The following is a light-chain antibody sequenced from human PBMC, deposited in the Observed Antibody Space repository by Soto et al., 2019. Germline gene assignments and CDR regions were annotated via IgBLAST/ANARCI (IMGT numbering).Light chain of an antibody. J-gene: IGLJ1*01. CDR2: EVS. CDR1: SSDVGGYNY. Sequence: QSALTQPASVSGSPGQSITISCTGTSSDVGGYNYVSWYQQHPGKAPKLMIYEVSNRPSGFSNRFSGSKSGNTASLTISGLQAEDEADYYCSSYTSSSTIYVFGTGTKVTVL. V-gene: IGLV2-14*01. CDR3: SSYTSSSTIYV.